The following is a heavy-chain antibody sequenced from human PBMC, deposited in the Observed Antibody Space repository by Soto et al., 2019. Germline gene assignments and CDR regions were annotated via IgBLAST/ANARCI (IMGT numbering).Heavy chain of an antibody. Sequence: QVQLVQSGAEVKKPGASVKVSCKASGYXXTXXXXXXXXXATGQGLEWMGWMNPNSGNTGYAQKFQGRVTMXRNTSISTXXXXLXXLXSEDTAVYYCARERTGTTSMDVWGQGTTVTVSS. V-gene: IGHV1-8*01. CDR3: ARERTGTTSMDV. CDR1: GYXXTXXX. CDR2: MNPNSGNT. J-gene: IGHJ6*02. D-gene: IGHD1-1*01.